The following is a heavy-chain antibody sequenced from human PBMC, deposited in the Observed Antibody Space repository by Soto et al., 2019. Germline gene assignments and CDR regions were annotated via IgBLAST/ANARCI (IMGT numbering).Heavy chain of an antibody. Sequence: GGSHRLSSTASGLTCIGSAMHWVRQATGKGLEWVGRIRSKANSYATAYAVSVKGRFTISRDDSKNTAYLQMNSLKTEDTAVYYCTRHEYCISTSCYAPYYYYGMDVWGQGTTVTVSS. CDR1: GLTCIGSA. CDR2: IRSKANSYAT. CDR3: TRHEYCISTSCYAPYYYYGMDV. D-gene: IGHD2-2*01. V-gene: IGHV3-73*01. J-gene: IGHJ6*02.